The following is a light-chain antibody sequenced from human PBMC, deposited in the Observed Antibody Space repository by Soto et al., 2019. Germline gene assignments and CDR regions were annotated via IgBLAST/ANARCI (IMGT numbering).Light chain of an antibody. CDR2: EVS. Sequence: QSALTQPASVSGSPGQSITISCTGTSSDVGGYNYVSWYQQHPGKAPKLMIYEVSKRPSGVSHRFSGSKSGNTASLTISGLQTEDEADYYCSSFSSITREVFGGGTKLTVL. CDR3: SSFSSITREV. J-gene: IGLJ2*01. CDR1: SSDVGGYNY. V-gene: IGLV2-14*01.